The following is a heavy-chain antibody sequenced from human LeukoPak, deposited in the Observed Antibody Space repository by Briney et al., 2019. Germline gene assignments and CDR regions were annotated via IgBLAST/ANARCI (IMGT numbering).Heavy chain of an antibody. CDR2: IWYDGSNK. CDR1: GFTFSSYG. CDR3: ARGSSGWSNF. Sequence: GGSLRLSCAASGFTFSSYGMHWVRQAPGKGLEWVAVIWYDGSNKYYADSVKGRFSISRDNAQTSVYLQMNSLRPEDTAFYYCARGSSGWSNFWGQGTLVTVSS. D-gene: IGHD6-19*01. J-gene: IGHJ4*02. V-gene: IGHV3-33*03.